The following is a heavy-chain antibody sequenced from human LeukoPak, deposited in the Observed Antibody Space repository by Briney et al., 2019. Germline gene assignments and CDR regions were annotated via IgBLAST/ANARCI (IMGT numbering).Heavy chain of an antibody. CDR1: GFTFTSHW. V-gene: IGHV3-7*01. D-gene: IGHD2-8*01. Sequence: GGSLRLSCAASGFTFTSHWMSWVRQAPGKGLEWVARMNLDRSEKYYVDSVKGRFTISRDNAKTSLYLEMNSLRAEDTAVYYCARDATYCTNGVCYTRFDYWAREPWSPSPQ. CDR3: ARDATYCTNGVCYTRFDY. J-gene: IGHJ4*02. CDR2: MNLDRSEK.